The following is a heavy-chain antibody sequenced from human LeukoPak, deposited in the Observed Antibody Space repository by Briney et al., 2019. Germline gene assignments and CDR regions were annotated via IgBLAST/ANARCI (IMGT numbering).Heavy chain of an antibody. J-gene: IGHJ4*02. CDR1: GFTFSSYA. CDR2: ISGSGGRT. CDR3: ARRAGAYSHPYDY. Sequence: PGGSLRLSCAASGFTFSSYAMSWVRQAPGKGLEWVSTISGSGGRTHYSDSVKGRFTISRDNSKNTLYLQMNSLRAEDTAVYYCARRAGAYSHPYDYWGQGTLVTVSS. V-gene: IGHV3-23*01. D-gene: IGHD4/OR15-4a*01.